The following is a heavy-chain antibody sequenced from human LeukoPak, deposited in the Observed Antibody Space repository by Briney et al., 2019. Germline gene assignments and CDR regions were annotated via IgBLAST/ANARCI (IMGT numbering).Heavy chain of an antibody. CDR2: IYAGGNT. Sequence: PGGSLRLSCAASGFTVTSNYMSWVRQAPGKGLEWVSVIYAGGNTYYADSVKGRFTISRDNSKNTLYLQMNSLRAEDTAMYYCASFGYGGHPDAFDIWGQGTMVTASS. CDR1: GFTVTSNY. CDR3: ASFGYGGHPDAFDI. V-gene: IGHV3-66*01. J-gene: IGHJ3*02. D-gene: IGHD4-23*01.